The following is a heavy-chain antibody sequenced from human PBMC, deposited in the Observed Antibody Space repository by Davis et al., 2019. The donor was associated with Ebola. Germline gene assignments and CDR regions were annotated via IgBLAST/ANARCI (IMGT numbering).Heavy chain of an antibody. CDR1: GGTFSSYA. Sequence: ASVKVSCKASGGTFSSYAISWVRQAPGQGLEWMGGINPNSGGSNYPQKFQGRVTMTRETSIGTAYMELSRLGSDDTAVYYCARLIGDTYYYGSAHLDAFDIWGQGTMVTVSS. CDR2: INPNSGGS. J-gene: IGHJ3*02. V-gene: IGHV1-2*02. D-gene: IGHD3-10*01. CDR3: ARLIGDTYYYGSAHLDAFDI.